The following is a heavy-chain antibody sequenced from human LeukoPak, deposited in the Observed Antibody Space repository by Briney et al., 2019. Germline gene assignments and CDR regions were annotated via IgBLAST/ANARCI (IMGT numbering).Heavy chain of an antibody. J-gene: IGHJ4*02. V-gene: IGHV3-23*01. Sequence: PGGSLRLSCADSGFTFSSYAMSWVRQAPGKGLEWVSAISGSGVGTYYADSVKGRFTISRDNSKNMLYLQMNSLRAEDTAVYYCAKGKYSSSWSSFDYWGQGTLVTVSS. CDR1: GFTFSSYA. D-gene: IGHD6-13*01. CDR3: AKGKYSSSWSSFDY. CDR2: ISGSGVGT.